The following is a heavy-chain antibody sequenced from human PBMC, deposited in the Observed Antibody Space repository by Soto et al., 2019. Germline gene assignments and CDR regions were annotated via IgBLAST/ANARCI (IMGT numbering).Heavy chain of an antibody. Sequence: QVQLQESGPGLVKPSETLSLTCTVSGGSISSYYWSWIRQPPGKGLEWIGYIYYSGSTNYNPSLKSRVTISVDTSKNQFSLKLSSVTAADTAVYYCARFGGLVRNRNWFDPWGQGTLVTVSS. CDR3: ARFGGLVRNRNWFDP. CDR2: IYYSGST. CDR1: GGSISSYY. D-gene: IGHD3-16*01. J-gene: IGHJ5*02. V-gene: IGHV4-59*01.